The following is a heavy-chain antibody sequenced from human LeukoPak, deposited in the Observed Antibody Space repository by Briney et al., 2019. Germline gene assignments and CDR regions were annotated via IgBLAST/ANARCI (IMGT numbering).Heavy chain of an antibody. J-gene: IGHJ4*02. CDR3: ARSGYYDSSGYRNGHFDY. D-gene: IGHD3-22*01. CDR2: INPSGGST. V-gene: IGHV1-46*01. Sequence: ASVKVSCKASGYTFTNYYIHWVRQAPGQGLECMGIINPSGGSTSYAQKFQGRVTMTRDMSTSTVYMELSSLRSEDTAVYYCARSGYYDSSGYRNGHFDYWGQGTLVTVSS. CDR1: GYTFTNYY.